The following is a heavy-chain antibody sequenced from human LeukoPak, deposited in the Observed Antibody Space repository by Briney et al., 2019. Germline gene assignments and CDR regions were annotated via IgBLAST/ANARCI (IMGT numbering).Heavy chain of an antibody. Sequence: SETLSLTCTVSGGSISSSSYYWGWIRQPPGKGLEWNGSIYYSGSTYYNPSLKSRVTISVDTSKNQFSLKLSSVTAADTAVYYCAREEGTYYYMDVWGKGTTVTVS. CDR1: GGSISSSSYY. J-gene: IGHJ6*03. V-gene: IGHV4-39*07. CDR2: IYYSGST. D-gene: IGHD1-1*01. CDR3: AREEGTYYYMDV.